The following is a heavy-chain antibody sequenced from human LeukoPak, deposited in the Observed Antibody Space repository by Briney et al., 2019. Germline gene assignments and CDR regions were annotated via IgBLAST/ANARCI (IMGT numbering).Heavy chain of an antibody. J-gene: IGHJ4*02. CDR1: GGPVSSGSYY. CDR2: IYYSGST. D-gene: IGHD2/OR15-2a*01. CDR3: ARTSVVFSYFDD. Sequence: SETLSLTRIVSGGPVSSGSYYCGWTRLPPGTGMEWIGYIYYSGSTNHNPSLTSRVTISVDTSNNQFSLKLGSVTAADTAVYFCARTSVVFSYFDDWGRGILVTVSS. V-gene: IGHV4-61*01.